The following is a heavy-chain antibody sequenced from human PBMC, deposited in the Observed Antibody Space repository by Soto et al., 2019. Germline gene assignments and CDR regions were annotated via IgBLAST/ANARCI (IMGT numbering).Heavy chain of an antibody. Sequence: GGSLRLSCAASGFTFSTYNMNWVRQAPGKGLEWVSSITSSSSSIYYADSVKGRFTISRDNAKNSLYLQMNSLSAEDTAVYYCARVLRGYSYGLFDCWGQGTLVTVSS. CDR1: GFTFSTYN. V-gene: IGHV3-21*01. J-gene: IGHJ4*02. CDR2: ITSSSSSI. CDR3: ARVLRGYSYGLFDC. D-gene: IGHD5-18*01.